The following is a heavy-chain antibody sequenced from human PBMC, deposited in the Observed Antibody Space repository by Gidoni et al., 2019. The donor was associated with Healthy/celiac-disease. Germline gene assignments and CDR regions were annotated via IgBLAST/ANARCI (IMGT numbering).Heavy chain of an antibody. D-gene: IGHD6-19*01. CDR3: AREVPSGWYSDY. J-gene: IGHJ4*02. Sequence: QVQLVQSGAEVKKPGASVKVSCKASGYPFTSYAMHWVRQAPGQRLEWMGWINAGNGNTKYSQKFQGRVTITRDTSASTAYMELSSLRSEDTAVYYCAREVPSGWYSDYWGQGTLVTVSS. CDR1: GYPFTSYA. CDR2: INAGNGNT. V-gene: IGHV1-3*01.